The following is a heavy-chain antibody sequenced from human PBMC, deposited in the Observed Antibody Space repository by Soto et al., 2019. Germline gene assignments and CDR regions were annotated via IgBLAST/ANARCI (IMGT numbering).Heavy chain of an antibody. Sequence: EVQLVESGGGLVQPGGSLRLSCAASGFTVSSNYMSWVRQAPGKGMEWVSVIYSGGSTYYADSVKGRFTISRHNSKNTLYLQMNSLRAEDTAVYYCARVGCSSTSCGYYYYYMDVWGIGTTVTVSS. CDR1: GFTVSSNY. V-gene: IGHV3-53*04. J-gene: IGHJ6*03. CDR2: IYSGGST. D-gene: IGHD2-2*01. CDR3: ARVGCSSTSCGYYYYYMDV.